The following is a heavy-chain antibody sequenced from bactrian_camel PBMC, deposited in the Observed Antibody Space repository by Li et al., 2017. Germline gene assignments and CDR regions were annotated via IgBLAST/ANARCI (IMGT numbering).Heavy chain of an antibody. D-gene: IGHD2*01. CDR1: GDPIFKRC. CDR2: ILHDDTT. CDR3: GSGLLQHHFY. J-gene: IGHJ4*01. Sequence: HVQLVESGGGSVQEGGSLRLSCEVSGDPIFKRCLGWFRQAQGKEREAVAAILHDDTTYYGDSAKGRFTISRDNAKNSLLLQLNSLKTEDTAMYYCGSGLLQHHFYWGQGTQVTVS. V-gene: IGHV3S57*01.